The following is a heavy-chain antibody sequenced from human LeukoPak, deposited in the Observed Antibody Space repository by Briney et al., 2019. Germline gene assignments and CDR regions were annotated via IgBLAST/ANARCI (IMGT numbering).Heavy chain of an antibody. Sequence: GGSLRLSCAPSGFTFSSYEMHWVRQAPGKGLEWVSYITSSGRTTYYADSVKGRFTISRDNAKNSLYLQMNSLRAEDTAVYYCAKDRYSSSWIDYWGQGTLVTVSS. CDR1: GFTFSSYE. D-gene: IGHD6-13*01. J-gene: IGHJ4*02. CDR2: ITSSGRTT. CDR3: AKDRYSSSWIDY. V-gene: IGHV3-48*03.